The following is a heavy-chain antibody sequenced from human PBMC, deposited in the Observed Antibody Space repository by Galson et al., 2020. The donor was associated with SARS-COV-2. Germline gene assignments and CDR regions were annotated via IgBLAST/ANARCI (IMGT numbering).Heavy chain of an antibody. D-gene: IGHD3-9*01. CDR3: ARHHYDIFSQDYYGMDV. CDR1: GGSISSSSYY. CDR2: ICYSGST. J-gene: IGHJ6*02. V-gene: IGHV4-39*01. Sequence: SETLSLTCTVSGGSISSSSYYWGWIRQPPGKGLEWIGSICYSGSTYYNPSLKSRVTISVDTSKNQFSLKLSSVTAADTAVYYCARHHYDIFSQDYYGMDVWGQGTTVTVSS.